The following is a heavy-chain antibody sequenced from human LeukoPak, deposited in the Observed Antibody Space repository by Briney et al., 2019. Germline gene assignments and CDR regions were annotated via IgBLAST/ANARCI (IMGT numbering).Heavy chain of an antibody. J-gene: IGHJ6*02. CDR3: ARAVLYYYYGMDV. Sequence: PGGSLRLSCAASGFTFSSYEMIWVRQAPGKGLEWVSYISSSGGTIYYADSVKGRFTISRDNAKNSLYLQMNSLRAEDTAVYYCARAVLYYYYGMDVWGQGTTVTVSS. V-gene: IGHV3-48*03. CDR1: GFTFSSYE. CDR2: ISSSGGTI.